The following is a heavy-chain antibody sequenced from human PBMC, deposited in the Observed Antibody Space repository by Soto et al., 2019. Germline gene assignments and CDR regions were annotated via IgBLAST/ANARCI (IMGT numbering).Heavy chain of an antibody. Sequence: SETLSLTCAVYGGSFSGYYWSWIRQPPGKGLEWIGEINHSGSTNYNPSLKSRVTISVDTSKNQFSLKLSSVTAADTAVYYCARVNYGSYWYFDLWGRGTLVTVSS. CDR1: GGSFSGYY. D-gene: IGHD4-17*01. J-gene: IGHJ2*01. CDR3: ARVNYGSYWYFDL. CDR2: INHSGST. V-gene: IGHV4-34*01.